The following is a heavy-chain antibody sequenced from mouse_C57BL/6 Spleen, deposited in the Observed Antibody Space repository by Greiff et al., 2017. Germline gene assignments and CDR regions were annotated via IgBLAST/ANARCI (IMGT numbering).Heavy chain of an antibody. V-gene: IGHV1-15*01. CDR2: IDPETGGT. J-gene: IGHJ2*01. Sequence: VQLQQSGAELVRPGASVTLSCKASGYTFTDYDMHWVKQTPVHGLEWIGAIDPETGGTAYNQKVKGKAIRTAAKSSSTADMELRSLTSEDSAVYYCTRGDYGSSYVGDYFDYWGQGTTLTVSS. CDR1: GYTFTDYD. D-gene: IGHD1-1*01. CDR3: TRGDYGSSYVGDYFDY.